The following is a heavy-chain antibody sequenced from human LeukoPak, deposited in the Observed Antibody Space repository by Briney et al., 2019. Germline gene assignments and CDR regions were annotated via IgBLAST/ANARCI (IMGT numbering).Heavy chain of an antibody. CDR2: ISSSSSYI. D-gene: IGHD5-24*01. CDR3: VRDNAYKFDY. Sequence: PGGSLRLSCAASGFTFSSYSMSWVRQAPGKGLEWVSSISSSSSYIYYADSVKGRFTISRDNANNTLYLQMNSLRVEDTAVYYCVRDNAYKFDYWGQGTLVTVSS. CDR1: GFTFSSYS. V-gene: IGHV3-21*01. J-gene: IGHJ4*02.